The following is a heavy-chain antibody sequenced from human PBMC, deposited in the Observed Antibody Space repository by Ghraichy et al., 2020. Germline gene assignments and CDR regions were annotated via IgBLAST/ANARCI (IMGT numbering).Heavy chain of an antibody. J-gene: IGHJ4*02. CDR2: ISSSSTYT. V-gene: IGHV3-11*06. CDR1: GFTFSDYY. Sequence: GSLRLSCAASGFTFSDYYMSWIRQAPGKGLEWVSYISSSSTYTNYADSVKGRFTISRDNAKNSLYLQMNSLTAEDTAVYYCARDGRFYGDYVDYWGQGTLVTVSS. D-gene: IGHD4-17*01. CDR3: ARDGRFYGDYVDY.